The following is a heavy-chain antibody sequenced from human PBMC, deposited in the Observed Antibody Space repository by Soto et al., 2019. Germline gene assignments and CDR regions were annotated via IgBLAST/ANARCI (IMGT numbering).Heavy chain of an antibody. Sequence: QMQLVQSGAEVKKPGSSVKVSCKASGGTFGNLGISWLRQAPGQGLDWMGGTIPIFDTPHYAEKFRDRLTITADATSTAYMELISISSEDTANCYCARDREDGSGTKYNWFDSWGQGSLVTVSS. V-gene: IGHV1-69*01. D-gene: IGHD3-10*01. J-gene: IGHJ5*01. CDR2: TIPIFDTP. CDR1: GGTFGNLG. CDR3: ARDREDGSGTKYNWFDS.